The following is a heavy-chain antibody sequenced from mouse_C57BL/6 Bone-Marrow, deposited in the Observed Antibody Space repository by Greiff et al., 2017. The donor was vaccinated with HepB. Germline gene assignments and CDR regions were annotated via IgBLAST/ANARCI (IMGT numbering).Heavy chain of an antibody. CDR2: IYPGDGDT. D-gene: IGHD2-1*01. CDR1: GYAFSSYW. Sequence: QVQLQQSGAELVKPGASVKISCKASGYAFSSYWMNWVKQRPGKGLEWIGQIYPGDGDTNYNGKFKGKATLTADKSSSTAYMQLSSLTSEDSAVYFCARGGFYGNHGYFDYWGQGTTLTVSS. V-gene: IGHV1-80*01. CDR3: ARGGFYGNHGYFDY. J-gene: IGHJ2*01.